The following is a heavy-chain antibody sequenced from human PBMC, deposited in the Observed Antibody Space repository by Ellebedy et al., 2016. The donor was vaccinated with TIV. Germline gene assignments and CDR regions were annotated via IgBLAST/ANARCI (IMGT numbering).Heavy chain of an antibody. J-gene: IGHJ4*02. V-gene: IGHV4-39*01. D-gene: IGHD3-16*01. CDR3: ARHAAYDDVWGSREEY. Sequence: MPSETLSLTCTVSGGSISSSNYYWDWIRQPPGKGLEWIGSIDYSGSTYYNLSLKSRVAISVDTSENQFYLKLSSVPAADTAVYYCARHAAYDDVWGSREEYWGQGTLVTVSS. CDR2: IDYSGST. CDR1: GGSISSSNYY.